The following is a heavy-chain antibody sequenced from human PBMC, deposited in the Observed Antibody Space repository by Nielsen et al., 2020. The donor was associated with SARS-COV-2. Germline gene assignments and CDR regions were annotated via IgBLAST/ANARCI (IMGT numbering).Heavy chain of an antibody. CDR2: FDPEDGET. CDR1: GYTLTELS. V-gene: IGHV1-24*01. J-gene: IGHJ5*02. Sequence: ASVKVSCKVSGYTLTELSMHWVRQAPGQGLEWMGGFDPEDGETIYAQKFQGRVTMTEDTSTDTAYMELSSLRSEDTAVYYCATAPGIAAAGNNWFDPWGQGTLVTVSS. CDR3: ATAPGIAAAGNNWFDP. D-gene: IGHD6-13*01.